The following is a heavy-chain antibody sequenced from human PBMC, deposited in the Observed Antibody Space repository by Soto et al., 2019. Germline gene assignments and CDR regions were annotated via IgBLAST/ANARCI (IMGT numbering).Heavy chain of an antibody. CDR1: FASISSYD. J-gene: IGHJ5*02. CDR2: IYDIGST. D-gene: IGHD3-9*01. Sequence: ETLSLTCTVSFASISSYDLSWIRQPPGKGLEWIVYIYDIGSTNYNPSLNSRGTVSVDTSKNQVSRELSSVTAAYTAVYSCARPDGLRYFAWFDPWGEGTLVTVSS. CDR3: ARPDGLRYFAWFDP. V-gene: IGHV4-59*08.